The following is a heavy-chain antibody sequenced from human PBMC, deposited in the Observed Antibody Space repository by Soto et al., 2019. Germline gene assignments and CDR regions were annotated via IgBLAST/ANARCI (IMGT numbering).Heavy chain of an antibody. D-gene: IGHD6-19*01. CDR3: ARERHKYGSGWYGVDY. Sequence: GASVKVSCKASGYTFTSYAISWVRRAPGQGLEWIGWISAYNGNTNYAQNLQGRVTMTTDTSTSTAYMELRSLRSDDTAVYYCARERHKYGSGWYGVDYWGQGTLVPVSS. CDR1: GYTFTSYA. V-gene: IGHV1-18*01. CDR2: ISAYNGNT. J-gene: IGHJ4*02.